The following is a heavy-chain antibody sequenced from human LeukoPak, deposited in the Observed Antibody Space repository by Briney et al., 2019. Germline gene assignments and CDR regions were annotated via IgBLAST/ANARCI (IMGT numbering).Heavy chain of an antibody. Sequence: SXXXXXXXYXHWVRQAPGQGLXXMGWINPNSGGTNYAQKFQGRVTMTRDXXISTAYMELSRLRSDDTAVYYCXXXXVVQYYFDYWGQGTLVTVSS. CDR3: XXXXVVQYYFDY. D-gene: IGHD2-15*01. CDR2: INPNSGGT. V-gene: IGHV1-2*02. CDR1: XXXXXXXY. J-gene: IGHJ4*02.